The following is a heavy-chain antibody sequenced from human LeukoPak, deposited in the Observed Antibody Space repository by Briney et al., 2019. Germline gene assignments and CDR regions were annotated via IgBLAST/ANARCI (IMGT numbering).Heavy chain of an antibody. CDR1: GGSISSYY. CDR3: ARHAEDSSSSAGEYYFDY. D-gene: IGHD6-6*01. J-gene: IGHJ4*02. CDR2: IYYSGST. V-gene: IGHV4-59*08. Sequence: PSETLSLTCTVSGGSISSYYWSWIRKPPGKGLEWIGYIYYSGSTNYNPSLKSRVTISVDTSKNQFSLKLSSVTAADTAVYYCARHAEDSSSSAGEYYFDYWGQGTLVTVSS.